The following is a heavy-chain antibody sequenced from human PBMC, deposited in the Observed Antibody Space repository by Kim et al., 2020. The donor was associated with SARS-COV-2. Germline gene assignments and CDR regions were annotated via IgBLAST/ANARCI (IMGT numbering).Heavy chain of an antibody. V-gene: IGHV3-30*02. J-gene: IGHJ6*02. Sequence: VKGRFTISRDHSKNTRYLQMNSLRAEDTAVYYCAKDSGIYDIFRYYGMDVWGQGTTVTVSS. D-gene: IGHD3-9*01. CDR3: AKDSGIYDIFRYYGMDV.